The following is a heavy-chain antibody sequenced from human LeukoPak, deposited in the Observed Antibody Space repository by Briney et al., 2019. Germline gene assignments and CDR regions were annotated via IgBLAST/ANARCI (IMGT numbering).Heavy chain of an antibody. CDR2: IKSKTDGGTT. D-gene: IGHD2-2*01. V-gene: IGHV3-15*01. J-gene: IGHJ4*02. CDR3: TTVYCSSTSCYFDY. CDR1: GFTFSNAW. Sequence: GGSLRLSCAASGFTFSNAWMSWVRQAPGKGLEWVGRIKSKTDGGTTDYAAPVKGRFTISRDESKNTLYLQMNSLKTEDTAVYYCTTVYCSSTSCYFDYWGQGTLVTVSS.